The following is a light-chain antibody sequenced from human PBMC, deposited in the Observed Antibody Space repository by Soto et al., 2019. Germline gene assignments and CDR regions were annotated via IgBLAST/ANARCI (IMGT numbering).Light chain of an antibody. CDR3: QQYNSPPT. CDR1: QSISSW. Sequence: DIQMTQSPSTLSASVGDRVTITCRASQSISSWLAWYQQKPGKAPKLLIYDASGLESGVPSRFSGSGSGTEFTLTISSLQPDDFATYYCQQYNSPPTFGQGTKVESK. V-gene: IGKV1-5*01. CDR2: DAS. J-gene: IGKJ1*01.